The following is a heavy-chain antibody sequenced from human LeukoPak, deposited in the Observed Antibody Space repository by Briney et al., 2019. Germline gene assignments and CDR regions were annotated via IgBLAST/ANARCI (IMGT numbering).Heavy chain of an antibody. CDR1: GGSISSYY. CDR2: IYYSGST. D-gene: IGHD3-22*01. V-gene: IGHV4-59*01. J-gene: IGHJ3*02. CDR3: ARDSTYYDSSGYHDAFDI. Sequence: PSETLSHTCTVSGGSISSYYWSWIRQPPGKGLEWIGYIYYSGSTNYNPSLKSRVTISVDTSKNQFSLKLSSVTAADTAVYYCARDSTYYDSSGYHDAFDIWGQGTMVTVSS.